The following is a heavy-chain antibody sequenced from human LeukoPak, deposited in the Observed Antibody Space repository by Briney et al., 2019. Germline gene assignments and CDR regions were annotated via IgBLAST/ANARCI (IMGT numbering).Heavy chain of an antibody. CDR3: ARGGYGSGSYKWFDP. J-gene: IGHJ5*02. V-gene: IGHV4-30-4*01. Sequence: PSETLSLTCTVSGGSISSGDYYWSWIRQPPGKGLEWIGYICYSGSTYYNPSLKSRVTISVDTSKNQLSLKLSSVTAADTAVYYCARGGYGSGSYKWFDPWGQGTLVTVSS. CDR1: GGSISSGDYY. CDR2: ICYSGST. D-gene: IGHD3-10*01.